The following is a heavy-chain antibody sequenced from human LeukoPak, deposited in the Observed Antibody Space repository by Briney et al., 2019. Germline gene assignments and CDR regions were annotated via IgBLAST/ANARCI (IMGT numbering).Heavy chain of an antibody. V-gene: IGHV4-38-2*02. Sequence: SETLSLTCTVSGYSISSGYYWGWIRQPPGKGLEWIGSIYHSGSTYYNPSLKSRVTISVDTSKNQFSLKLSSVTAADTAVYYRARMAFDWTYYYYYMDVWGKGTTVTVSS. CDR2: IYHSGST. D-gene: IGHD3-9*01. J-gene: IGHJ6*03. CDR1: GYSISSGYY. CDR3: ARMAFDWTYYYYYMDV.